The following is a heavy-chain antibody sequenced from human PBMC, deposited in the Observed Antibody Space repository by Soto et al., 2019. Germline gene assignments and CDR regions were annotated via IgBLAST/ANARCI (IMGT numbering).Heavy chain of an antibody. CDR3: AKGSEFSNSYTLDFDF. D-gene: IGHD6-6*01. CDR2: ISGNGGST. J-gene: IGHJ4*02. V-gene: IGHV3-23*01. Sequence: PGGSLRLSCAASGFTFSSYAMSWVRQAPGRGLEWVSIISGNGGSTYYAASVKGRFTISRDNTKNTLYLQMDSLTAEDTAVYYCAKGSEFSNSYTLDFDFWGQGALVPVSS. CDR1: GFTFSSYA.